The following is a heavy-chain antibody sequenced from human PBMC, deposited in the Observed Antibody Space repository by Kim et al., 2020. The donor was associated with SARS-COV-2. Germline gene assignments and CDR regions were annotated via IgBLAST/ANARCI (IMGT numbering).Heavy chain of an antibody. CDR2: ISAYNGNT. V-gene: IGHV1-18*04. D-gene: IGHD1-26*01. CDR1: GYTFTSYG. CDR3: SRDRRERYYYGMDV. Sequence: ASVKVSCKASGYTFTSYGISWVRQAPGQGLEWMGWISAYNGNTNYAQKLQGRVTMTTDTSTSTAYMELRSLRSDDTAVYYCSRDRRERYYYGMDVWGQGTTVTVSS. J-gene: IGHJ6*02.